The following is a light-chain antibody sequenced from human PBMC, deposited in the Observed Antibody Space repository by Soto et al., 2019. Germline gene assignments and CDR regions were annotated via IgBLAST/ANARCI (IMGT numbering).Light chain of an antibody. V-gene: IGLV4-69*02. CDR3: QTWDSGILV. CDR1: SGHSNYA. J-gene: IGLJ3*02. Sequence: QTVVTQSSSASASLGASVKLTCTLSSGHSNYAIAWHQQQPQKGPRYLMKLNSDGSHTKGDGIPDRFSGSSSGAERHLSISSLQSDDEADYYCQTWDSGILVFGGGTKLTVL. CDR2: LNSDGSH.